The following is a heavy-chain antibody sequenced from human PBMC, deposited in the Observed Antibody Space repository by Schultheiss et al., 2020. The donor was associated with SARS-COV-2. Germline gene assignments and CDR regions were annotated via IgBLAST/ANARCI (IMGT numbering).Heavy chain of an antibody. CDR2: ISYDGSNK. CDR3: AREGSGWYFDY. J-gene: IGHJ4*02. Sequence: GGSLRLSCAASGFTFSSYAMHWVRQAPGKGLEWVAVISYDGSNKYYADSVKGRFTISRDNSKNTLYLQMNSLRAEDTAVYYCAREGSGWYFDYCGQGTLVTVAS. V-gene: IGHV3-30*04. CDR1: GFTFSSYA. D-gene: IGHD6-19*01.